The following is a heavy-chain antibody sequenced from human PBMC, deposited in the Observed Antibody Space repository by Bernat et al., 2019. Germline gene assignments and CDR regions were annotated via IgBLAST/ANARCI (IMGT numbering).Heavy chain of an antibody. D-gene: IGHD1-26*01. CDR2: ITSSSDYT. CDR3: ARDSGGYGALDY. Sequence: EVQLVESGGGLVKPGGSLRLSCAASGFTFSSYNMIWVRQAPGRGLERVSFITSSSDYTNYAASVKRRFTISRDNAKSSLYLQMNSLGAEDTAVYYCARDSGGYGALDYWGQGTLVIVSS. CDR1: GFTFSSYN. V-gene: IGHV3-21*06. J-gene: IGHJ4*02.